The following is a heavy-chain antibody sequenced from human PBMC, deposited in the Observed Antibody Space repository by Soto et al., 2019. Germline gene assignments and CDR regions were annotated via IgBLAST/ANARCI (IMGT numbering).Heavy chain of an antibody. V-gene: IGHV3-33*01. J-gene: IGHJ4*02. CDR1: GFTFSSYG. CDR2: IWYDGINK. D-gene: IGHD2-15*01. CDR3: ARDGRTGSRDFDY. Sequence: GGSLRLSCAASGFTFSSYGMHWVRQAPGKGLEWVAVIWYDGINKYYADSVKGRFTISRDNSKNTLYLQMNSLRAEDTAVYYCARDGRTGSRDFDYWGQGTLVTVSS.